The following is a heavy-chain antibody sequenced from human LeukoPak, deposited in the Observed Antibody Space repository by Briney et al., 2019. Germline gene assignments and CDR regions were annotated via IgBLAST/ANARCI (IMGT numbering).Heavy chain of an antibody. Sequence: ASVTVSCKASGYTFTGYYMHWVRQAPGQGLEWMGRINPNSGGTNYAQKFQGRVTMTRDTSISTAYMELSRLRSDDTAVYYCARSKPVEMATIDYWGQGTLVTVSS. CDR2: INPNSGGT. CDR1: GYTFTGYY. J-gene: IGHJ4*02. V-gene: IGHV1-2*06. CDR3: ARSKPVEMATIDY. D-gene: IGHD5-24*01.